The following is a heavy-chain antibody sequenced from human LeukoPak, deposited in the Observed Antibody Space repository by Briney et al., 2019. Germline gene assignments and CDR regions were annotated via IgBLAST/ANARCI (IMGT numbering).Heavy chain of an antibody. Sequence: SETLSLTCAVSGGSISSHYWSWIRQPPGKGPEWIGYIYYSGTTNYSPSLKSRVTISVDTSKNQFSLKLSSVTAADTAVYYCARHRSVTPSFDFWGQGILVTVS. D-gene: IGHD3-3*01. CDR2: IYYSGTT. V-gene: IGHV4-59*08. CDR3: ARHRSVTPSFDF. CDR1: GGSISSHY. J-gene: IGHJ4*02.